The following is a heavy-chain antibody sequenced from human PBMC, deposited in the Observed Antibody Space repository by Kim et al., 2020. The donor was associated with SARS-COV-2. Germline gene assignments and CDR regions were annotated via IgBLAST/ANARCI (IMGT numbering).Heavy chain of an antibody. J-gene: IGHJ5*02. D-gene: IGHD6-13*01. CDR1: GGSFSGYY. CDR2: INHSGST. Sequence: SETLSLTCAVYGGSFSGYYWSWIRQPPGKGLEWVGEINHSGSTNYNPSLKSRVTISVDTSKNQFSLKLSSVTAADTAVYYCARRNWVPAAGPYRNWFDPWGQGTLVTVSS. V-gene: IGHV4-34*01. CDR3: ARRNWVPAAGPYRNWFDP.